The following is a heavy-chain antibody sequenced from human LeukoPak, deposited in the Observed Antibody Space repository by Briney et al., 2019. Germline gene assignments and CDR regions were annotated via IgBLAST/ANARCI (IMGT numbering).Heavy chain of an antibody. V-gene: IGHV1-8*01. CDR3: ARVPGGGVYYYYMDV. Sequence: ASVKVSCKASGYTFTSYDINWVRQATGQGLEWMGWVNPNSGNTGYAQKFQGRVTMTRNTSISTAYMELSSLRSEDTAVYYCARVPGGGVYYYYMDVWGKGTTVTVSS. CDR2: VNPNSGNT. J-gene: IGHJ6*03. D-gene: IGHD3-10*01. CDR1: GYTFTSYD.